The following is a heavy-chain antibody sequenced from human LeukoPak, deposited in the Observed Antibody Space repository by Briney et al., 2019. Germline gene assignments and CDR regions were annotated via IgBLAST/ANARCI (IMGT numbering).Heavy chain of an antibody. Sequence: ASVKVSCKASGYTFTSYGINWVRQAPGQGLEWMGWNSVYNGNTNYAQKLQGRVTMTTGTSTSTAYMELRSLRSDDTAVYYCARSGYCSSTSCYDNYYYYYGMDVWGQGTTVTVSS. D-gene: IGHD2-2*01. CDR1: GYTFTSYG. CDR3: ARSGYCSSTSCYDNYYYYYGMDV. J-gene: IGHJ6*02. V-gene: IGHV1-18*01. CDR2: NSVYNGNT.